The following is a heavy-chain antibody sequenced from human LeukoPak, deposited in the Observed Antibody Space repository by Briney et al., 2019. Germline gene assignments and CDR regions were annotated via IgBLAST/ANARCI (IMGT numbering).Heavy chain of an antibody. CDR1: GGSFSGYY. J-gene: IGHJ4*02. Sequence: SETLSLTCAVYGGSFSGYYWSWIRQPPGKGLEWIGEINHSGSTNYNPSLKSRVTISVDTSKNQFSLKLSSVTAADTAVYYCARVGGWYAPFDYWGQGTLVTVST. D-gene: IGHD6-19*01. CDR3: ARVGGWYAPFDY. CDR2: INHSGST. V-gene: IGHV4-34*01.